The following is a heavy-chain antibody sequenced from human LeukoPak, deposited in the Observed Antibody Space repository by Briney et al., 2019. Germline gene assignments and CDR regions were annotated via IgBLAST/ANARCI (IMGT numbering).Heavy chain of an antibody. J-gene: IGHJ1*01. V-gene: IGHV3-30*03. Sequence: GRSLRLSCAASGFTFSSYGMHWVRQAPGKGLEWVAVISYDGGDKYYADSVKGRFTISRDNSNNTLYLQVNSLRAEDTAVYYCATYSRNNGREFHYWGQGTLVSVSP. CDR2: ISYDGGDK. D-gene: IGHD6-13*01. CDR1: GFTFSSYG. CDR3: ATYSRNNGREFHY.